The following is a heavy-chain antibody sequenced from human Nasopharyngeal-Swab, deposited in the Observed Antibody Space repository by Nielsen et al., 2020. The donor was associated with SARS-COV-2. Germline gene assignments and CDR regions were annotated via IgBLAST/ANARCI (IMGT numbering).Heavy chain of an antibody. CDR2: ISSSSSDI. J-gene: IGHJ6*02. CDR3: ARGYCSSGSCYAKHYGMDV. V-gene: IGHV3-21*01. CDR1: GFTFSSYW. Sequence: GESLKISCAASGFTFSSYWMHWVRQAPGKGLEWVSSISSSSSDIYYADSVKGRFTISRDNAKNSLYLQMNNLRAEDTAVYYCARGYCSSGSCYAKHYGMDVWGQGTTVTVSS. D-gene: IGHD2-15*01.